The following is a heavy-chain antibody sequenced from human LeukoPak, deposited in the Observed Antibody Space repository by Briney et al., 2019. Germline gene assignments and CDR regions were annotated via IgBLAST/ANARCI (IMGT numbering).Heavy chain of an antibody. Sequence: ASVKVSCKASGYTFTGYYMHWVRQAPGQGLGWMGWINPNSGGTNYAQKFQGRVTMTRDTSISTAYMELSRLRSDDTAVYYCARAGSGSPDSLGDPWGQGTLVTVSS. CDR3: ARAGSGSPDSLGDP. CDR1: GYTFTGYY. V-gene: IGHV1-2*02. D-gene: IGHD3-10*01. J-gene: IGHJ5*02. CDR2: INPNSGGT.